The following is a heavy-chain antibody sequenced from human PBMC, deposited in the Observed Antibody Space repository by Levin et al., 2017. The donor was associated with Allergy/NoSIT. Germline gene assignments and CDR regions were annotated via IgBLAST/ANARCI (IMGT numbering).Heavy chain of an antibody. V-gene: IGHV5-51*01. CDR3: ARPQNSASDY. CDR1: GYTFTTNW. J-gene: IGHJ4*02. CDR2: IYPADSDT. Sequence: RGESLKISCKASGYTFTTNWIGWVRQMPGKGLEWMGIIYPADSDTRYSPSFQGQVTISADKSISTTYLQWSSLKASDTAMYYCARPQNSASDYWGQGTLVTVSS. D-gene: IGHD1-26*01.